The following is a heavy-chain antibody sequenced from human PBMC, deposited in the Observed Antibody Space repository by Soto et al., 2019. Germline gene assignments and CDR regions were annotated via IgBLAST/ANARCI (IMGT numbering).Heavy chain of an antibody. CDR2: IYYSGST. CDR3: ARDGEGIAIDAFDI. Sequence: PSETLSLTCTVSGSSISSYYWSWIRQPPGKGLEWIGYIYYSGSTNYNPSLKSRVTISVDTSKNQFSLKLSSVTAADTAVYYCARDGEGIAIDAFDIWGQGTMVTVSS. J-gene: IGHJ3*02. D-gene: IGHD6-13*01. CDR1: GSSISSYY. V-gene: IGHV4-59*01.